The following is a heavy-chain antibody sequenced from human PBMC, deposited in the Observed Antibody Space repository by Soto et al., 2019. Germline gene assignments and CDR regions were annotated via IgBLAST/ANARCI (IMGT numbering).Heavy chain of an antibody. V-gene: IGHV1-69*06. CDR3: ARDPLWSYYDSSGYHDAFDI. D-gene: IGHD3-22*01. CDR2: IIPIFGTA. Sequence: ASVKVSCKASGCTFSSYAISWVRQAPGQGREWMGGIIPIFGTANYAQKFQGRVTITADKSTSTAYMELSSLRSEDTAVYYCARDPLWSYYDSSGYHDAFDILGQVTMVNVSS. CDR1: GCTFSSYA. J-gene: IGHJ3*02.